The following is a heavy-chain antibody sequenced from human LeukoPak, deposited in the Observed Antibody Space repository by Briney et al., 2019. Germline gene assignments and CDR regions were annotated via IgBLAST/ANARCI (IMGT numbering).Heavy chain of an antibody. CDR3: ARPYDYDTNGPSSY. CDR1: GFTFSSFS. Sequence: GGSLRLSCAASGFTFSSFSMNWVRQAPGKGLEWVSSISSRSTDISYADSLKGRFTISRDNAKNSLYLQMNSLRAEDTAVYYCARPYDYDTNGPSSYWGQGTLVSVSS. CDR2: ISSRSTDI. V-gene: IGHV3-21*06. J-gene: IGHJ4*02. D-gene: IGHD3-22*01.